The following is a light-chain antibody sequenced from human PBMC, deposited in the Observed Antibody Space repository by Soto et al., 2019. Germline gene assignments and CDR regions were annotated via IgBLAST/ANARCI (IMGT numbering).Light chain of an antibody. V-gene: IGKV3D-15*01. Sequence: EIVMTQSPATLSASPGERATLSCRASQSVGTYISWFRQKPGQAPRVVMYDTYTSATGIPAGFSGSGFCTEFTLTISGLQSEDFAVYYCQRYSSLLWTFGAGTKVEI. CDR3: QRYSSLLWT. CDR1: QSVGTY. CDR2: DTY. J-gene: IGKJ3*01.